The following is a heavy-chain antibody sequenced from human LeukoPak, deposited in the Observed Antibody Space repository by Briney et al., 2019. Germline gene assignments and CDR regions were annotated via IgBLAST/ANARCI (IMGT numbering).Heavy chain of an antibody. J-gene: IGHJ4*02. V-gene: IGHV4-59*01. CDR3: ARYSVGWYGFDY. D-gene: IGHD6-19*01. CDR2: IFYSRTT. Sequence: SETLSLTCSVSGGSINNFYWSWIRQPPGKGLEWIGYIFYSRTTNYNPSLKGRVTMSVDTSKNQFSLKLSSVTAADTAVYYCARYSVGWYGFDYWGQGTLVTVSS. CDR1: GGSINNFY.